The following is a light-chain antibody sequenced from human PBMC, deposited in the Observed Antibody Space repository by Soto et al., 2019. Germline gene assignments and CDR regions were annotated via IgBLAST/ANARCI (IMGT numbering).Light chain of an antibody. CDR1: SSDIGGYNY. CDR3: SSYSSSSAVRYV. CDR2: DVI. Sequence: QSALTQPASVSGSPGQSITISCTGTSSDIGGYNYISWYQQHPGKGPKLVIYDVIDRPSGVSNRFSADKSGNTASLTSSGLQAEDEADYYCSSYSSSSAVRYVFGTGTKVTVL. J-gene: IGLJ1*01. V-gene: IGLV2-14*03.